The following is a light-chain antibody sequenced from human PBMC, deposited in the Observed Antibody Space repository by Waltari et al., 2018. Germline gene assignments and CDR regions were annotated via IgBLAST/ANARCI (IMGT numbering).Light chain of an antibody. Sequence: QSVLTQPPSASGTPGQRVTISCSGSRSNIGRNYVYWYQQLPGTAPKLRIYRNNQRPSGVPDRFSGSKSGTSASLAISGLRSEDEADYYCAAWDDSLSGVVFGGGTKLTVL. CDR3: AAWDDSLSGVV. CDR2: RNN. CDR1: RSNIGRNY. J-gene: IGLJ2*01. V-gene: IGLV1-47*01.